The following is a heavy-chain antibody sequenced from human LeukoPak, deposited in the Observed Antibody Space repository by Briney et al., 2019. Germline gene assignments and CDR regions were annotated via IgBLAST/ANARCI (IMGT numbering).Heavy chain of an antibody. CDR2: ISDSGGRT. Sequence: GGSLRLSCAVSGITLSNYGMSWVRQAPGKGLEWFAGISDSGGRTTYADSVKGRFTISRDNPKNTLYLQMNSLRAEDTAVYFCARRGVVIRVILVGFHKEAYYFDSWGQGALVTVSS. CDR3: ARRGVVIRVILVGFHKEAYYFDS. V-gene: IGHV3-23*01. J-gene: IGHJ4*02. D-gene: IGHD3-22*01. CDR1: GITLSNYG.